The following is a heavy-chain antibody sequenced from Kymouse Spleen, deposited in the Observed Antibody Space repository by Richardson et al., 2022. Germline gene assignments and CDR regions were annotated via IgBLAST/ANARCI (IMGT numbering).Heavy chain of an antibody. V-gene: IGHV4-34*01. D-gene: IGHD3-16*02,IGHD7-27*02. J-gene: IGHJ4*02. CDR3: ARGPLGGDFDY. Sequence: QVQLQQWGAGLLKPSETLSLTCAVYGGSFSGYYWSWIRQPPGKGLEWIGEINHSGSTNYNPSLKSRVTISVDTSKNQFSLKLSSVTAADTAVYYCARGPLGGDFDYWGQGTLVTVSS. CDR2: INHSGST. CDR1: GGSFSGYY.